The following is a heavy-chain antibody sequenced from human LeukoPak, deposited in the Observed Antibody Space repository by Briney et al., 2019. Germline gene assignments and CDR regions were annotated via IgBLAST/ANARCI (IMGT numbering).Heavy chain of an antibody. CDR1: GGSISSYY. CDR3: ARGLWDYGPYYFDY. D-gene: IGHD4-17*01. V-gene: IGHV4-4*07. Sequence: SETLSLSCTVSGGSISSYYWSWIRQPAGKGLEWIGRIYTSGSTNYNPSLKSRVTMSVDTSKNQFSLKLSSVTAADTAVYYCARGLWDYGPYYFDYWGQGTLVTVSS. CDR2: IYTSGST. J-gene: IGHJ4*02.